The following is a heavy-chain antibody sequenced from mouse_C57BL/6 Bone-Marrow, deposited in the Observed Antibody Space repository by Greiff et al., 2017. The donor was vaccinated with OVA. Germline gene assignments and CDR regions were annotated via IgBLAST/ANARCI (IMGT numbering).Heavy chain of an antibody. Sequence: QVQLQQPGAELVMPGASVKLSCKASGYTFTSYWMHWVQQRPGQGLEWIGEIDPSDSYTNFNPKFKGQSTLTVDTSSSTAYMQLSSLTSEDSAVYYCAVDGYPCAYWGQGTLGTVSA. J-gene: IGHJ3*01. D-gene: IGHD2-3*01. CDR3: AVDGYPCAY. CDR1: GYTFTSYW. CDR2: IDPSDSYT. V-gene: IGHV1-69*01.